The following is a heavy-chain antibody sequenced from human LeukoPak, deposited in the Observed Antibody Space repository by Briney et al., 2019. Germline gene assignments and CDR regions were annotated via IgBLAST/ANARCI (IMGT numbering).Heavy chain of an antibody. D-gene: IGHD3-10*01. CDR1: GYSFTSYW. J-gene: IGHJ5*02. CDR3: ARRYYGSGSYYNWFDP. Sequence: GESLKISCKGSGYSFTSYWIGWVRQMPGKGLEWMGIIYPGDSDTRYSPSFQGQVTISADKSISTAYLQWSSLRASDTAMYYCARRYYGSGSYYNWFDPWGQGTLVTVSS. V-gene: IGHV5-51*01. CDR2: IYPGDSDT.